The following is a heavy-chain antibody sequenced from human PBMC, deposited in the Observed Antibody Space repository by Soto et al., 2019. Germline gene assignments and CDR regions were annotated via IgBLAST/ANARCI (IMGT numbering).Heavy chain of an antibody. V-gene: IGHV4-31*03. Sequence: SETLSLTCTVSGGSMRSGGYYWTWIRQHPGKGLEWIGYIYYSGSTYYNPSLKSRVTISVDTSKNQFSLKLSSVTAADTAVYYCARDPGSGSYYGWFDPWGQGTLVTVSS. J-gene: IGHJ5*02. CDR3: ARDPGSGSYYGWFDP. CDR1: GGSMRSGGYY. D-gene: IGHD3-10*01. CDR2: IYYSGST.